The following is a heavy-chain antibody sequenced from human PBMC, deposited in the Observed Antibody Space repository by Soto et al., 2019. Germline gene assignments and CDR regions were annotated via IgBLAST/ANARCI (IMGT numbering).Heavy chain of an antibody. D-gene: IGHD3-3*01. CDR3: AKDYDFWSGYFHYCGMDV. CDR2: ISYDGSNK. Sequence: LRLSCAASGFTFSSYGMHWVRQAPGKGLEWVAVISYDGSNKYYADSVKGRFTISRDNSKNTLYLQMNSLRAEDTAVYYCAKDYDFWSGYFHYCGMDVWGQGTTVTVSS. V-gene: IGHV3-30*18. CDR1: GFTFSSYG. J-gene: IGHJ6*02.